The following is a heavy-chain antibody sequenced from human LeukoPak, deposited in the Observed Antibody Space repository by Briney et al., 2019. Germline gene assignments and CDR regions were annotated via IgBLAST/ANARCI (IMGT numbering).Heavy chain of an antibody. V-gene: IGHV3-48*04. CDR2: ISNGGSTT. J-gene: IGHJ4*02. Sequence: AGGSLRLSCAASGFTFSSYSMNWVRQAPGKGLEWVSYISNGGSTTYYADSVKGRFTISRDNAKNSLYLQMSSLRAEDTAVYYCARDYRDYYESSGYYSEESRWGQGTLVTVSS. D-gene: IGHD3-22*01. CDR1: GFTFSSYS. CDR3: ARDYRDYYESSGYYSEESR.